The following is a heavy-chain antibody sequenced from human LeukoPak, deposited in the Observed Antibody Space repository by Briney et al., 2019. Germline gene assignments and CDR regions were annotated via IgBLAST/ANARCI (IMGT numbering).Heavy chain of an antibody. D-gene: IGHD1-1*01. Sequence: GGPLRLSCAASGFPFSTYWMTWVRQAPGKGLEWVANKKQDGSEKYYGGSVEGRFTISRDNAKNSLYLQKNSLRAEDTGVYYCARLYVERRCFDCWGQGTLVTVSS. CDR2: KKQDGSEK. V-gene: IGHV3-7*01. J-gene: IGHJ4*02. CDR3: ARLYVERRCFDC. CDR1: GFPFSTYW.